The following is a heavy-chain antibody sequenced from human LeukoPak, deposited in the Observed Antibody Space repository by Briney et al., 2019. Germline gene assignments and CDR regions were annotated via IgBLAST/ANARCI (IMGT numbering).Heavy chain of an antibody. CDR3: ARVYYSGSYDYWYFDL. CDR2: IYYSGGT. Sequence: SETLSLTCTVSGGSISSYYCSWIRQPPGKGLEWIGYIYYSGGTNYNPSLKSRVTISVGTSKNLFSLKLGSVTAADTAVYYCARVYYSGSYDYWYFDLWGRGTLVTVSS. CDR1: GGSISSYY. V-gene: IGHV4-59*01. D-gene: IGHD6-13*01. J-gene: IGHJ2*01.